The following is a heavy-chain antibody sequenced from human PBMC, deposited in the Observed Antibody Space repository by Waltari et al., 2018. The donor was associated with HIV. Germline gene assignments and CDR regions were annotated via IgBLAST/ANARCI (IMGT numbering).Heavy chain of an antibody. CDR1: GFTFDKYW. Sequence: EVQLVESGGDLVQPGESLRLSCIVSGFTFDKYWMYWVRQAPGKGLEWVANIKEDGSETYYVDPVKGRFTVSRDNAKNSLFLQMNNLRDDDTAVYYCASGFIRVSHDFWGQGTLVTVSS. V-gene: IGHV3-7*01. CDR2: IKEDGSET. J-gene: IGHJ4*02. CDR3: ASGFIRVSHDF. D-gene: IGHD3-16*02.